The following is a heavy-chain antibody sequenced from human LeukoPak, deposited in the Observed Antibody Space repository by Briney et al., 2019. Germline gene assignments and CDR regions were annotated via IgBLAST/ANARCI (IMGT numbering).Heavy chain of an antibody. Sequence: GGSLRLSCAASGFTFSNYWMHWVRQAPGKGLVWVSRIISDGSGTTYADSVRGRFTISRDNAKNTLYLQVNSLRAEDTAVYYCARTEGTVAYDSWGQGTLVTVSS. V-gene: IGHV3-74*01. D-gene: IGHD4-23*01. J-gene: IGHJ5*01. CDR1: GFTFSNYW. CDR2: IISDGSGT. CDR3: ARTEGTVAYDS.